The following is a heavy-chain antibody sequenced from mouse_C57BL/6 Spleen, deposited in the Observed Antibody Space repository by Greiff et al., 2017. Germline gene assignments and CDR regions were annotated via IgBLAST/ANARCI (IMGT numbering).Heavy chain of an antibody. CDR2: INPNYGTT. CDR1: GYSFTDYY. J-gene: IGHJ1*03. Sequence: EVQLQQSGPELVKPGASVKISCTASGYSFTDYYMNWVKQSPGKSLEWIGVINPNYGTTSYNQKFKGKATLTVDHSSSTAYMQLNSLTSEDSAVYYCARGGYYGSSFHWYFDVWGTGTTVTVSS. D-gene: IGHD1-1*01. V-gene: IGHV1-39*01. CDR3: ARGGYYGSSFHWYFDV.